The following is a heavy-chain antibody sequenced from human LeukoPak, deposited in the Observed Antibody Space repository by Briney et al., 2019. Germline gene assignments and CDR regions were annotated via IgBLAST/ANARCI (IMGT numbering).Heavy chain of an antibody. CDR3: ARAEGGYSSSWSLYYYYYMDV. D-gene: IGHD6-13*01. CDR1: GYTFTSYD. CDR2: MNPNSGNT. Sequence: ASVKVSCKASGYTFTSYDINWVRQATGQGLEWMGWMNPNSGNTGYAQKFRGRVTMTRNTSISTAYMELSSLRSEDTAVYYCARAEGGYSSSWSLYYYYYMDVWGKGTTVTISS. J-gene: IGHJ6*03. V-gene: IGHV1-8*01.